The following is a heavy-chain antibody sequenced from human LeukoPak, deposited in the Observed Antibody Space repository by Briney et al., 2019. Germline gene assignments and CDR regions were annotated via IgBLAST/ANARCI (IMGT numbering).Heavy chain of an antibody. CDR3: VRVGYCTNGVCYSFDN. J-gene: IGHJ4*02. Sequence: ASVKVSCKASGYTFTGYYIHWVRQAPGQGPEWMGWINCNSGSINYAQKFQGRVTVTRDTSISTVYMELSSLRSDDTAVYYCVRVGYCTNGVCYSFDNWGQGTLVTVPS. CDR1: GYTFTGYY. V-gene: IGHV1-2*02. CDR2: INCNSGSI. D-gene: IGHD2-8*01.